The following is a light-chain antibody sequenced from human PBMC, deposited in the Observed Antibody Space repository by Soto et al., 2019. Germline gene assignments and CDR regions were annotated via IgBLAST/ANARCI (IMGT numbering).Light chain of an antibody. J-gene: IGKJ1*01. CDR1: QGIRHY. CDR3: QNFDSAPQT. Sequence: DIQITQSPSSLSASGGDRVTITCRASQGIRHYLAWYQQKPGKVPKLLIYEASNLQSGVPSRFRGGGSGTEFTLTISSLQPEDVATYYCQNFDSAPQTLGQGTKVDIK. CDR2: EAS. V-gene: IGKV1-27*01.